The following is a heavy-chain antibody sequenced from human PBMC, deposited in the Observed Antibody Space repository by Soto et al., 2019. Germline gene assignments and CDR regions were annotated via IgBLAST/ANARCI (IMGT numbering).Heavy chain of an antibody. CDR3: AREGAGYSSMIGIFDY. Sequence: SETLSLTCTVSGGSISSYYWSWIRQPPGKGLEWIGYIYYSGSTNYNPSLKSRVTISVDTSKNQFSLKLSSVTAADTAVYYCAREGAGYSSMIGIFDYWGQGTLVTVSS. CDR2: IYYSGST. D-gene: IGHD6-13*01. J-gene: IGHJ4*02. CDR1: GGSISSYY. V-gene: IGHV4-59*01.